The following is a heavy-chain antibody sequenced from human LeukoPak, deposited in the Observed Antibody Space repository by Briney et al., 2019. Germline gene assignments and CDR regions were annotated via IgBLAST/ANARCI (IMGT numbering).Heavy chain of an antibody. CDR1: GFTFSSYG. V-gene: IGHV3-23*01. CDR2: ISGSGGKT. CDR3: MSDLDN. J-gene: IGHJ4*02. Sequence: GGSLRLSCAASGFTFSSYGMSWVRQAPGKGLEWVSGISGSGGKTDYADSVKGRFTISRDNSKNTLYLQMNSLKTEDTAIYYCMSDLDNWGQGTLVTVSS.